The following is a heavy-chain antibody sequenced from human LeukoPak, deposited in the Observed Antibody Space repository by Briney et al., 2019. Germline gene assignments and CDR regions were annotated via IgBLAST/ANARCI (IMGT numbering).Heavy chain of an antibody. D-gene: IGHD4-11*01. CDR1: GFTFSSYA. CDR2: ISGSGGST. J-gene: IGHJ4*02. V-gene: IGHV3-23*01. CDR3: AKSPVDLSNYGPFDY. Sequence: PGGSLRLSCAASGFTFSSYAMSWVRQAPGKGLEWVSAISGSGGSTYYADSVKGRFTISRDNSKNTLYLQMNSLRAEDTAVYYCAKSPVDLSNYGPFDYWGQGTLVTVSS.